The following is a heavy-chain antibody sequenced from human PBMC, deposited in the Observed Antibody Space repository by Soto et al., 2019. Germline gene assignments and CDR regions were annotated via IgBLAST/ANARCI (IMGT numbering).Heavy chain of an antibody. Sequence: QVQLQESGPGLVKPSETLSLTCTVSGGSISSYYWSWIRQPPGKGLEWIGYIYYSGSTNYNPPLKSRASISGDTSKNQFSLKLSSVTAADTAVYYCARHGQWLVNGYFYYGMDVWGQGTTVTVSS. CDR3: ARHGQWLVNGYFYYGMDV. J-gene: IGHJ6*02. D-gene: IGHD6-19*01. V-gene: IGHV4-59*08. CDR1: GGSISSYY. CDR2: IYYSGST.